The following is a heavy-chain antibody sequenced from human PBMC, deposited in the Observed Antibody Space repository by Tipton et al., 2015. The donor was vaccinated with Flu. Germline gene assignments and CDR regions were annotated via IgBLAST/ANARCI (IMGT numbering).Heavy chain of an antibody. CDR1: GASISGETYF. D-gene: IGHD6-13*01. J-gene: IGHJ4*02. V-gene: IGHV4-61*09. CDR3: VRGLGNGSWYHY. Sequence: TLSLTCSVSGASISGETYFWDWIRQPPGKGLEWIGEINRGGSTTYNPSLRSRVTISVDTSKNQFSLELNSATAADTAVYYCVRGLGNGSWYHYWGQGTLVTVSS. CDR2: INRGGST.